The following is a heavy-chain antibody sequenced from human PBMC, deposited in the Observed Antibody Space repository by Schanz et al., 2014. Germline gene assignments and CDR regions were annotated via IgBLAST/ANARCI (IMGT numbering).Heavy chain of an antibody. J-gene: IGHJ4*02. CDR2: ISSTSRAT. V-gene: IGHV3-48*01. CDR1: GFNISTYG. CDR3: ARDGDFDY. Sequence: EVQLVESGGGVVRPGRSLRLSCAASGFNISTYGMHWVRQAPGKGLEWISYISSTSRATYYADSVKGRFTISRDNAKNSLFLQMSSLRAEDTAVYYCARDGDFDYWGQGTLVTVSS.